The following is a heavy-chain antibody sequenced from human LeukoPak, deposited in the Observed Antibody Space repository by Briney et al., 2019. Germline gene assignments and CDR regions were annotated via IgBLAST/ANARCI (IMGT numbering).Heavy chain of an antibody. D-gene: IGHD4/OR15-4a*01. V-gene: IGHV1-18*01. CDR1: GYTFTGYG. CDR2: ISAYNGNT. CDR3: ASGSSYGGDFDY. Sequence: ASVKVSCKASGYTFTGYGVSWVRQAPGPGLEWMGWISAYNGNTNYAQKLQGRVTMTTDTSTSTAYMELRSLRSDDTAVYYCASGSSYGGDFDYWGQGTLVTVSS. J-gene: IGHJ4*02.